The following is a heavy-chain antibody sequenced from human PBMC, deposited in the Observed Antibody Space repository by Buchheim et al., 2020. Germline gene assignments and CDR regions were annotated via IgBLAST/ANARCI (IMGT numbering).Heavy chain of an antibody. J-gene: IGHJ4*02. CDR3: AKARYSYGYDLDY. V-gene: IGHV3-23*01. CDR1: RFIFSSYA. CDR2: ITGSGGTT. Sequence: EVQLLESGGGLVQPGGSLRLSCAASRFIFSSYAMTWVRQAPGKGLEWVSAITGSGGTTYYTDSVKGRFTISRDHSKDTLFLQMNSLRVEDTAVYYCAKARYSYGYDLDYWGQGTL. D-gene: IGHD5-18*01.